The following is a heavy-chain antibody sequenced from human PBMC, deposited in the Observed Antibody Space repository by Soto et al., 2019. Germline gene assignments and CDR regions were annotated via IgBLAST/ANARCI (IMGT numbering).Heavy chain of an antibody. Sequence: HVQLAQSGAEVKKPGSSVKVSCKSSGGTYSPYTINWVRQAPGQGLERMGRIIPFLGVTNYGLKFQARVTITADKATNTAYMELRGLRFEDTAVYYCARGWESSVSTWAFGGFWGRGTLVTVSS. J-gene: IGHJ4*02. CDR1: GGTYSPYT. CDR2: IIPFLGVT. V-gene: IGHV1-69*02. D-gene: IGHD3-16*01. CDR3: ARGWESSVSTWAFGGF.